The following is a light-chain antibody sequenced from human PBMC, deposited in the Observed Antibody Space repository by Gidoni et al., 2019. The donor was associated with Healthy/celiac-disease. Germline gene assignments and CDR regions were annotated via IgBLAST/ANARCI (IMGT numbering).Light chain of an antibody. V-gene: IGKV4-1*01. CDR2: GAS. CDR1: QSVLYSSNNKNY. CDR3: QQYYSTPLT. Sequence: DIVITHSPDSLAVSLRERATINGKSSQSVLYSSNNKNYLAWYQQKPGQPPKLLMYGASTRESGVPDRFSGSGSGTDFTLTISSLQAEDVAVYYCQQYYSTPLTFGGGTKVEIK. J-gene: IGKJ4*01.